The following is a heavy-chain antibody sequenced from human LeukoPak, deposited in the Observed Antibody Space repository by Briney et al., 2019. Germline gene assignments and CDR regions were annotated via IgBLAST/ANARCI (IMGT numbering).Heavy chain of an antibody. CDR2: ISGDGSST. CDR1: GVTFSIFA. V-gene: IGHV3-64*05. J-gene: IGHJ4*02. Sequence: GCLRLSCSSSGVTFSIFAMHSGCQGPGKGLEYVSGISGDGSSTYYADSVKGRFTISRDNSKNTLYVQMTSLRAEDTAVYYCVYQVQGVVKWGQGTLVTVSS. CDR3: VYQVQGVVK. D-gene: IGHD3-3*01.